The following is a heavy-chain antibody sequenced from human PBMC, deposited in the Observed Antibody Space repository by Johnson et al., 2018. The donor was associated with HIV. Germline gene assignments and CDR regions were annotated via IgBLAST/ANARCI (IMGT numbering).Heavy chain of an antibody. CDR3: ARDRGYYNNDAFDI. D-gene: IGHD3-22*01. CDR2: IYSGGST. J-gene: IGHJ3*02. V-gene: IGHV3-66*01. Sequence: VQLVESGGGLVQPGGSLRLSCAASGFTVSSNYMSWVRQAPGKGLEWVSVIYSGGSTYYADSVKGRFTISRDNSKNTLYLHMNSLRAEDTALYYCARDRGYYNNDAFDIWGQGTMVTVSS. CDR1: GFTVSSNY.